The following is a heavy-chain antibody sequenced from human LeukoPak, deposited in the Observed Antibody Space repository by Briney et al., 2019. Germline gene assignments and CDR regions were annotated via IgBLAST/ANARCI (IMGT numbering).Heavy chain of an antibody. CDR1: GFTFSSYA. V-gene: IGHV3-23*01. CDR3: AKDYFDTIGYTDY. J-gene: IGHJ4*02. D-gene: IGHD3-22*01. Sequence: GGSLTLSCAASGFTFSSYAMSWVRQAPGKGLEWVSGISSRGDSTNYADSVKGRFTVSRDNSKKSVDLQMNSLRGDDTAVYYCAKDYFDTIGYTDYWGQGILVTVAS. CDR2: ISSRGDST.